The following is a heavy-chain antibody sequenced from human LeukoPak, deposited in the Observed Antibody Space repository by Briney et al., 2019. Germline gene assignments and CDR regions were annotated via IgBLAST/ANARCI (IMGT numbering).Heavy chain of an antibody. CDR1: GFTFSRHW. V-gene: IGHV3-7*01. J-gene: IGHJ4*02. CDR2: MNQDGSEK. Sequence: GGSLRLSCAASGFTFSRHWMSWVRQAPGKGLEWVANMNQDGSEKYYVDSVKGRFTISRDNAKNSLYLQMNNLRAEDTAVYYCARGGELLRPADYWGQGTLVTVSS. D-gene: IGHD1-26*01. CDR3: ARGGELLRPADY.